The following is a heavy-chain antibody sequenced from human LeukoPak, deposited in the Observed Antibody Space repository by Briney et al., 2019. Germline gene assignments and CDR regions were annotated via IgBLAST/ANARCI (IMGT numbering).Heavy chain of an antibody. CDR2: ISGSGGST. CDR3: AEGGYSYGLDFDY. D-gene: IGHD5-18*01. V-gene: IGHV3-23*01. J-gene: IGHJ4*02. CDR1: GFTFSSYA. Sequence: GGSLRLSCAASGFTFSSYAMSWVRQAPGKGLEWVSAISGSGGSTYYADSVKGRFTIYRDNSKNTLYLQMNSLRAEDTAVYYCAEGGYSYGLDFDYWGQGTLVTVSS.